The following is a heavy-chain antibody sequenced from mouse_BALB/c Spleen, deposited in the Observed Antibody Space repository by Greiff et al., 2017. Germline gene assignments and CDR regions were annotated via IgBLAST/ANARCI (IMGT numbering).Heavy chain of an antibody. V-gene: IGHV1S81*02. CDR2: INPSNGRT. CDR3: ARRGTGTGYFDY. CDR1: GYTFTSYW. Sequence: VQLQQPGAELVKPGASVKLSCKASGYTFTSYWMHWVKQRPGQGLEWIGEINPSNGRTNYNEKFKSKATLTVDKSSSTAYMQLSSLTSEDSAVYYCARRGTGTGYFDYWGQGTTLTVSS. J-gene: IGHJ2*01. D-gene: IGHD4-1*01.